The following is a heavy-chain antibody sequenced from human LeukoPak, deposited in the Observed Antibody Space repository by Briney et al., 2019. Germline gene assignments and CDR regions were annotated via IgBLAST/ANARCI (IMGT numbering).Heavy chain of an antibody. CDR1: GFTVSNIY. J-gene: IGHJ4*02. V-gene: IGHV3-53*01. Sequence: GGSLRLSCTASGFTVSNIYMSWVRQAPGKGLEWVSVIYSGGSTYYADSVKGRFTISRDNSKNTLYLQMNNLRAGDTAVYYCARNRPGQAIDYWGQGTLVTVSS. CDR3: ARNRPGQAIDY. D-gene: IGHD1-14*01. CDR2: IYSGGST.